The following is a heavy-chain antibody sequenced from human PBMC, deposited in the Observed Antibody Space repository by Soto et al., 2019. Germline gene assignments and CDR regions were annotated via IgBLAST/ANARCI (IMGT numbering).Heavy chain of an antibody. CDR3: AKDLGYCSGGSCYGLDY. CDR1: GFTFSSYG. V-gene: IGHV3-30*18. J-gene: IGHJ4*02. Sequence: QVQLVESGGGVVQPGRSLRLSCAASGFTFSSYGMHWVRQAPGKGLEWVAVISYDGSNKYYADSVKGRFTISRDNSKNTLYLQMNSLSAEDTAVYYCAKDLGYCSGGSCYGLDYWGQGTLVTVSS. CDR2: ISYDGSNK. D-gene: IGHD2-15*01.